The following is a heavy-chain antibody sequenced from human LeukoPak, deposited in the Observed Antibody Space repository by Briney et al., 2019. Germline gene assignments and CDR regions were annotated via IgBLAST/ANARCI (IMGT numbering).Heavy chain of an antibody. CDR1: GYSFTTYW. CDR3: ARQRISSSSPGEFDY. J-gene: IGHJ4*02. D-gene: IGHD6-6*01. CDR2: IYPGDSDT. V-gene: IGHV5-51*01. Sequence: GESLKISCKASGYSFTTYWIGWVRQMPGKGLEWMGIIYPGDSDTRYSPSFQGQVTISADKSISTAYLQWSSLKASDTAMYYCARQRISSSSPGEFDYWGQGTLVTVSS.